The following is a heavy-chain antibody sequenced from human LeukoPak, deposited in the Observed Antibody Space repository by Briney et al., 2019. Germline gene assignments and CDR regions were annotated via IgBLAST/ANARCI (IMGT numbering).Heavy chain of an antibody. CDR1: GYTFTGYY. J-gene: IGHJ4*02. CDR2: IYPNSGAT. V-gene: IGHV1-2*02. Sequence: SSVKVSCKASGYTFTGYYMHWVRQAPGQGLEWMGWIYPNSGATKYAQKFQGRVTMTRDTSISTAYMELSGLRSDDTAVYYCGTLLSNGPFDYWGQGSLVTVSS. CDR3: GTLLSNGPFDY.